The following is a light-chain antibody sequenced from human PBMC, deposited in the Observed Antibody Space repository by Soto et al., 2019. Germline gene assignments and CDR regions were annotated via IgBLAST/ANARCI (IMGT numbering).Light chain of an antibody. Sequence: DIRMTQAQTVLSVCFVITFTITCRASQSISSHLNWYQQKPGKAPNILMYTASNLQSGVPSRFSGSVSAEDVTLTSSSVQAEDVATYYYQQSYSPPITFGQGTRLEIK. CDR3: QQSYSPPIT. CDR2: TAS. J-gene: IGKJ5*01. V-gene: IGKV1-39*01. CDR1: QSISSH.